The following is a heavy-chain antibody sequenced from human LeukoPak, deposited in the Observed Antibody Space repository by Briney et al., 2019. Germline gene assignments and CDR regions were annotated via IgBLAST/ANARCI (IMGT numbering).Heavy chain of an antibody. CDR2: ISYDGSNK. J-gene: IGHJ3*02. CDR3: AREHDEGGYSGYDDAFDI. Sequence: GRSLRLSCAASGFTFSSYAMHWVRQAPGKGLEWVAVISYDGSNKYYADSVKGRFTISRDNSENTLYLQMNSLRAEDTAVYYCAREHDEGGYSGYDDAFDIWGQGTMVTVSS. D-gene: IGHD5-12*01. CDR1: GFTFSSYA. V-gene: IGHV3-30*04.